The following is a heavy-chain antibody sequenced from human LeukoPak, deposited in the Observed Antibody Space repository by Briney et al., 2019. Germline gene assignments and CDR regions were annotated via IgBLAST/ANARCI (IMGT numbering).Heavy chain of an antibody. CDR1: GGSISRGGYY. Sequence: SETLSLTCTVSGGSISRGGYYWSWIRQHPGKGLEWIGYIYYRGSTYYNPSLKSRVTISVDTSKNQFSLKLSSVTAADTVVYYCARSDDSSDYYVDYWGQGTLVTVSS. J-gene: IGHJ4*02. CDR3: ARSDDSSDYYVDY. CDR2: IYYRGST. V-gene: IGHV4-31*03. D-gene: IGHD3-22*01.